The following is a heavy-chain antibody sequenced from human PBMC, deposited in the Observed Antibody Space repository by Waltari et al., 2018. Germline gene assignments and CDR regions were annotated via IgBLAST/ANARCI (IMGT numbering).Heavy chain of an antibody. V-gene: IGHV4-59*11. D-gene: IGHD3-16*01. CDR1: AGSISSHY. CDR2: IYYSGST. J-gene: IGHJ4*02. Sequence: QVQLQESGPGLVKPSETLSLTCTVSAGSISSHYCSWIRQPPGKGLEWIGYIYYSGSTNYNPSLKSRVTISVDTSKNQFSLKLSSVTAADTAVYYCARVRWGGPLYYFDYWGQGTLVTVSS. CDR3: ARVRWGGPLYYFDY.